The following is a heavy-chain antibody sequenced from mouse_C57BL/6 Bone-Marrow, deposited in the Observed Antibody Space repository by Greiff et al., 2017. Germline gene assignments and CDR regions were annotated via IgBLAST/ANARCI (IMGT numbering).Heavy chain of an antibody. Sequence: EVQLQQSGAELVRPGASVKLSCTASGFNIKDYYMHWVKQRPEQGLEWIGRIDPEDGDTKYAQKFQGKATMTADTSSNTAYLQLSSLTYEDTAVYYCNAEKCPVYFDDWGQGTTLTVST. CDR3: NAEKCPVYFDD. V-gene: IGHV14-1*01. CDR2: IDPEDGDT. CDR1: GFNIKDYY. J-gene: IGHJ2*01.